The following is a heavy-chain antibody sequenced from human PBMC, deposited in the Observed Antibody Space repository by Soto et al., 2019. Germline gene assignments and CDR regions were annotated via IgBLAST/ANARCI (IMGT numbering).Heavy chain of an antibody. Sequence: QVQLVQSGAEVKKPGASVKVSYKASGYTFTSYGISWVRQAPGQGLEWMGWISAYNVNTNYAQKLQGRVTLTTDTAPRTAYLELRSLRSDDTDVYYCARDLPPHESGGQGTLVTVSS. CDR3: ARDLPPHES. J-gene: IGHJ4*02. CDR1: GYTFTSYG. CDR2: ISAYNVNT. V-gene: IGHV1-18*01.